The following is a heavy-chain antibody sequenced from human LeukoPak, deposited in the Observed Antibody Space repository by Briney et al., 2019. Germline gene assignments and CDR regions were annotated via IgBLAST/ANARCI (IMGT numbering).Heavy chain of an antibody. J-gene: IGHJ4*02. V-gene: IGHV3-53*01. Sequence: GGSLRLSCAASGFTVSSNYMSWVRQAPGKGLEWVSVIYSGGSTYYADSVKGRFTISRDNSKNTLYLQMNSLRAEDTAVYYCARSPRTGYSSSCFDYWGQGTLVTVSS. CDR3: ARSPRTGYSSSCFDY. D-gene: IGHD6-13*01. CDR1: GFTVSSNY. CDR2: IYSGGST.